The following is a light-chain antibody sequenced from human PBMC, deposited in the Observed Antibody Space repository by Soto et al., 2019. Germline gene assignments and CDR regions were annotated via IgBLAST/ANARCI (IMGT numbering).Light chain of an antibody. Sequence: DIQMTQSPSSLSASVGDRVTITCRASQSISSYLNWSQQKPWKAHQLLIYAASSLQSGITSRFSVSGSGTDFTLTISSLQPEAFATYDYQHSYSSPFYTFGQRTKLESK. V-gene: IGKV1-39*01. CDR1: QSISSY. CDR3: QHSYSSPFYT. J-gene: IGKJ2*01. CDR2: AAS.